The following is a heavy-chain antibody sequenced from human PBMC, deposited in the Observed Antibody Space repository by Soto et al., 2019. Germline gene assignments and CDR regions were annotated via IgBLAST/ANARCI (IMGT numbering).Heavy chain of an antibody. CDR2: IYHSGST. CDR3: AARNAGYCSGGSCHGVRDY. CDR1: GVSISSGGYS. J-gene: IGHJ4*02. V-gene: IGHV4-30-2*01. Sequence: PSETLSLTCAVSGVSISSGGYSWSWIRQPPGKGLEWIGYIYHSGSTYYNPSLKSRVTISVDRSKNQFSLKLSSVTAADTAVYYCAARNAGYCSGGSCHGVRDYWGQGTLVTVSS. D-gene: IGHD2-15*01.